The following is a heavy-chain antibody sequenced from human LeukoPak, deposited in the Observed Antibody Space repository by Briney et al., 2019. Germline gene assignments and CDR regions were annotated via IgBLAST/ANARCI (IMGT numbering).Heavy chain of an antibody. D-gene: IGHD4-23*01. CDR1: GGSFSGYY. J-gene: IGHJ4*02. CDR2: INHSGSS. CDR3: AYSTVVTRGYY. V-gene: IGHV4-34*01. Sequence: PSETLSLTCAVYGGSFSGYYWSWIRQPPGKGLEWIGGINHSGSSNYNPSLKSRVTISVDTSKNQFSLKLSSVTAADTAVYYCAYSTVVTRGYYWGQGTLVTVSS.